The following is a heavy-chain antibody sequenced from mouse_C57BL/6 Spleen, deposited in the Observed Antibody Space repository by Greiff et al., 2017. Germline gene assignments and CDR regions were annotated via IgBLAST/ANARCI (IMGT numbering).Heavy chain of an antibody. CDR1: GFTFSSYA. CDR2: ISDGGSYT. J-gene: IGHJ3*01. CDR3: ARGDHYYGSSYAY. Sequence: EVQWVESGGGLVKPGGSLKLSCAASGFTFSSYAMSWVRQTPEKRLEWVATISDGGSYTYYPDNVKGRFTISRDNAKNNLYLQMSHLKSEDTAMYYCARGDHYYGSSYAYWGQGTLVTVSA. D-gene: IGHD1-1*01. V-gene: IGHV5-4*01.